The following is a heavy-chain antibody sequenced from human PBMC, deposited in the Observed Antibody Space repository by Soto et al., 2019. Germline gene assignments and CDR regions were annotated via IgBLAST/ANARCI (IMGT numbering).Heavy chain of an antibody. CDR2: IHEDGST. J-gene: IGHJ6*03. D-gene: IGHD6-13*01. V-gene: IGHV3-66*04. CDR3: ARRSYSSNWEAGYMDV. Sequence: GGSLRLSCAASVFIVSANYMSWVRQAPGQGLQWVSTIHEDGSTYYADSVKGRFTISRDHSKNTVYLQMNSLRAEDTAVYYCARRSYSSNWEAGYMDVWGKRTTVTVSS. CDR1: VFIVSANY.